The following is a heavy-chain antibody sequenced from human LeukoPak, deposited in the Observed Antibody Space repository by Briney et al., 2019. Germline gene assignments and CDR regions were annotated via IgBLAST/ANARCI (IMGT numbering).Heavy chain of an antibody. D-gene: IGHD1-26*01. CDR3: ARLKSGSYYGY. CDR1: GYTFTGDW. Sequence: GESLKISCKASGYTFTGDWIGWVRQMPGKGLEWMGIIYPGDSDTKYNAPFQGQVTISADKSISTAYLQWSSLKASDTAMYYCARLKSGSYYGYWGQGTLVTVSS. CDR2: IYPGDSDT. V-gene: IGHV5-51*01. J-gene: IGHJ4*02.